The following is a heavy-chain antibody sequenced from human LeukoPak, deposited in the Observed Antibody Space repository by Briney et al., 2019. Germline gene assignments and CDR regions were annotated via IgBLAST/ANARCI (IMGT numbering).Heavy chain of an antibody. Sequence: GGSLRLSCAASGFTFSSYAMHWVRQAPGKGLEWVAVISYDGSNKYYADSVKGRFTISRDNSKNTLYLQMNSLRAEDTAVYYCARDNRLILEWLLTGNWFDPWGQGTLVTVSS. CDR3: ARDNRLILEWLLTGNWFDP. CDR1: GFTFSSYA. D-gene: IGHD3-3*01. V-gene: IGHV3-30*01. J-gene: IGHJ5*02. CDR2: ISYDGSNK.